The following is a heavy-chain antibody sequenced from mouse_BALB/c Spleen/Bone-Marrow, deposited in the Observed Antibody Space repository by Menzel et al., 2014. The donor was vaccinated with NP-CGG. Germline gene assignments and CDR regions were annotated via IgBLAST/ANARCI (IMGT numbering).Heavy chain of an antibody. Sequence: QVQLQQSGPGLVQPSQSLSITCTVSGFSLTSYGVHWVRQSPGKGLEWLGVIWGGGSTDYNAAFISRLSISKDNSKRQVFFKMNSLQANDTAIYYCARTYDYEGAMDYWGQGTSVTVSS. J-gene: IGHJ4*01. V-gene: IGHV2-2*02. CDR1: GFSLTSYG. CDR2: IWGGGST. CDR3: ARTYDYEGAMDY. D-gene: IGHD2-4*01.